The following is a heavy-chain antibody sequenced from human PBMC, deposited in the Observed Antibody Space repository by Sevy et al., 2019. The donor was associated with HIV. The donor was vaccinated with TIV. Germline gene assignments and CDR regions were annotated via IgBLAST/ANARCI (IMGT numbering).Heavy chain of an antibody. J-gene: IGHJ6*02. V-gene: IGHV3-23*01. CDR3: ATDSNYVRVGMDV. CDR1: GFTFSSYA. Sequence: GGSLRLSCAASGFTFSSYAMSWVRQAPGKGLEWVSAISGSGGSTYYADSVKGRFTISRDNSKNTLYLQMNSLRAEDTAVYYCATDSNYVRVGMDVWGQGTTVTVSS. CDR2: ISGSGGST. D-gene: IGHD4-4*01.